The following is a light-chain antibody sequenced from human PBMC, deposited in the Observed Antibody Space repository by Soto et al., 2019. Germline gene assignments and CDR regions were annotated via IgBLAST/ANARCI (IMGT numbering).Light chain of an antibody. J-gene: IGKJ4*01. CDR1: QSISDL. CDR3: QQFNSYPLT. V-gene: IGKV1-5*03. Sequence: DIQMTQSPSTLSASVGDRVTIACRASQSISDLLAWYQQKPGKAPKLLIYKASSLESGVPSRFSGSGSGTEFTLTISSLQPDDFATYYCQQFNSYPLTLGGGTKVDIK. CDR2: KAS.